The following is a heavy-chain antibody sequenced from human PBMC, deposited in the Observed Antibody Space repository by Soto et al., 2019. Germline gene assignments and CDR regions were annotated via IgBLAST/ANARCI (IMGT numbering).Heavy chain of an antibody. J-gene: IGHJ4*02. D-gene: IGHD1-26*01. V-gene: IGHV1-69*01. Sequence: QVQLVQSGAEVKKPGSSVKVSCKASGGTFSSYAISWVRQAPGQGLEWMGGIIPIFGTANYAQKFQGRVTITADESTSKAYMELSSLRSEDTAVYYCASLLVYRVRSYPLGLDYWGQGTLVTVSS. CDR3: ASLLVYRVRSYPLGLDY. CDR1: GGTFSSYA. CDR2: IIPIFGTA.